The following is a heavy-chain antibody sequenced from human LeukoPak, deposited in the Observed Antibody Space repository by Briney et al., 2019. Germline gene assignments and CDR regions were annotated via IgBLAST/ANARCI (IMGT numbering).Heavy chain of an antibody. CDR2: ISYHERNK. CDR1: GFTFSSYG. Sequence: GGSLRLSCAASGFTFSSYGMHWVRQAPGKGLEWVAVISYHERNKYYVDSVKGRFTISRDNSRNTLYLQMNSLRADDTAVYYCARLRYYDFWSGYSLDAFDIWGQGTMVTVSS. CDR3: ARLRYYDFWSGYSLDAFDI. J-gene: IGHJ3*02. V-gene: IGHV3-30*03. D-gene: IGHD3-3*01.